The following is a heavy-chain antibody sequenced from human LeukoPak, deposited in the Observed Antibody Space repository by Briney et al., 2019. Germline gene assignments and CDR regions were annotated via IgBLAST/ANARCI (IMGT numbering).Heavy chain of an antibody. V-gene: IGHV3-23*01. CDR3: AQGYLSGWYPH. J-gene: IGHJ4*02. Sequence: SGGSLRLSCSVSGFSVSNSGMSWVRQAPGKGLELISAISVDGETALYADSVKGRFIISRDNSKNTLYLQMSSLRAEDTAVYYCAQGYLSGWYPHRGQGSLVSVSS. D-gene: IGHD6-19*01. CDR1: GFSVSNSG. CDR2: ISVDGETA.